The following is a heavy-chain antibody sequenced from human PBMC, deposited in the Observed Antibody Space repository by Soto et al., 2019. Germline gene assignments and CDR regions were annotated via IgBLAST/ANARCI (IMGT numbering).Heavy chain of an antibody. Sequence: QVQLVQSGAEVKRPGASVKVSCEASGYTFTNYYMHWVRQAPGQGLEWMGLINPSGGSTTYAQKFQGRVTMTRSTSTSTVYMELSSLRSDDTAVYYCAREQSLNYWGQGTLVTVSS. CDR2: INPSGGST. CDR3: AREQSLNY. D-gene: IGHD6-19*01. J-gene: IGHJ4*01. CDR1: GYTFTNYY. V-gene: IGHV1-46*01.